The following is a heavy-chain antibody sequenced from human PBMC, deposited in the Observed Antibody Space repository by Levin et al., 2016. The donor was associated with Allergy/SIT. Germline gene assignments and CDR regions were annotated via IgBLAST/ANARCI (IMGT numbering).Heavy chain of an antibody. J-gene: IGHJ4*02. Sequence: WIRQPPGKGLEWIGYIYYSGSTNYNPSLKSRVTISVDTSKNQFSLKLSSVTAADTAVYYCARERAHLRAHYYYDSSGPANYYFDYWGQGTLVTVSS. D-gene: IGHD3-22*01. CDR3: ARERAHLRAHYYYDSSGPANYYFDY. CDR2: IYYSGST. V-gene: IGHV4-59*01.